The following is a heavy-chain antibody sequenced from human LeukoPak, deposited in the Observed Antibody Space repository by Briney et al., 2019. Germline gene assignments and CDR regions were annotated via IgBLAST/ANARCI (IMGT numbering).Heavy chain of an antibody. CDR3: ARDIVGNYYDSSGQDY. D-gene: IGHD3-22*01. CDR1: GGSISSGSYY. CDR2: IYTSGST. V-gene: IGHV4-61*02. J-gene: IGHJ4*02. Sequence: SETLSLTCTVSGGSISSGSYYWSWIRQPAGKGLDWIGRIYTSGSTNYNPSLKSRVTISVDTSKNQFSLKPSSVTAADTAVYYCARDIVGNYYDSSGQDYWGQGTLVTVSS.